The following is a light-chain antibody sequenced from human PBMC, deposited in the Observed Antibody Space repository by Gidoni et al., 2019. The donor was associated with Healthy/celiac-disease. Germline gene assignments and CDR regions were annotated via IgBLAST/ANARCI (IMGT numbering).Light chain of an antibody. J-gene: IGLJ2*01. Sequence: SYELTQPPSVSVSPGQTASITCPGDALPKQYAYLYQQKPGQAPVLVIYKDSERPSGIPERFSGSSSGTTVTLTISGVQAEDEADYFCQSADSSGTYPVFGGGTKLTVL. CDR1: ALPKQY. CDR2: KDS. CDR3: QSADSSGTYPV. V-gene: IGLV3-25*03.